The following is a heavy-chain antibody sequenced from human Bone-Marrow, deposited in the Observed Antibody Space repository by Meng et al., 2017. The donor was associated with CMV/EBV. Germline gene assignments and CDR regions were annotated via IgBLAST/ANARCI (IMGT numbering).Heavy chain of an antibody. J-gene: IGHJ5*02. Sequence: GESLKISCAASGFTFSSYSMNWVRQAPGKGLEWVSSISSSSYIYYADSVKGRFTISRDNAKNPLYLQMNSLRAEDTAVYYCAREGQLDADWCDPWGQGTLVTVSS. V-gene: IGHV3-21*01. D-gene: IGHD1-1*01. CDR1: GFTFSSYS. CDR2: ISSSSYI. CDR3: AREGQLDADWCDP.